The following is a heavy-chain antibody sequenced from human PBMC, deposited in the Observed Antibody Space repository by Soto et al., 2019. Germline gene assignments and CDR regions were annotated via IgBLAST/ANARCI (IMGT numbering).Heavy chain of an antibody. J-gene: IGHJ5*02. D-gene: IGHD3-10*01. CDR3: ARDLNYYYGSGSSRGNWFDP. CDR1: GGSISSYY. CDR2: IYTSGST. Sequence: SETLSLTCTVSGGSISSYYWGWIRQPAGKGLEWIGRIYTSGSTNYNPSLKSRVTMSVDTSKNQFSLKLSSVTAADTAVYYCARDLNYYYGSGSSRGNWFDPWGQGTLVTVSS. V-gene: IGHV4-4*07.